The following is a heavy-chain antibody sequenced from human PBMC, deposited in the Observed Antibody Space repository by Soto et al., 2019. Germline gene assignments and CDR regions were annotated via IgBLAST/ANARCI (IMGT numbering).Heavy chain of an antibody. Sequence: EVQLLESGGGFVQPGGALRLSCAAPGFTFRSDAMSWVRQPPGKGLEWVSAIIDSGGSTYYADSLKGRFTISRDNSKNTLYLQMNSLRADDTALYYCAKDFIMAAAGPIVYWGQGTLVTVSS. CDR3: AKDFIMAAAGPIVY. D-gene: IGHD6-13*01. CDR1: GFTFRSDA. V-gene: IGHV3-23*01. J-gene: IGHJ4*02. CDR2: IIDSGGST.